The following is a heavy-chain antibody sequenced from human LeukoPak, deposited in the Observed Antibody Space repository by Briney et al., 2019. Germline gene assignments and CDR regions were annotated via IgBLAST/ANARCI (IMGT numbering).Heavy chain of an antibody. CDR1: GFSLSNHN. CDR3: ARDNNDYYAGMDV. D-gene: IGHD3-16*01. Sequence: GSLRLSCVASGFSLSNHNVNWIRQAPGKGLEWLSYITRSGDAIDYADSVRGRFTISRDNAKNSVFLQMDGLTAEDTAVYFCARDNNDYYAGMDVWGKGTTVTVSS. V-gene: IGHV3-48*03. J-gene: IGHJ6*04. CDR2: ITRSGDAI.